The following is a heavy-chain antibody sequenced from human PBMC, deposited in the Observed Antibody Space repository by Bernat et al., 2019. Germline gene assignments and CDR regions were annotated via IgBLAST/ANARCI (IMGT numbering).Heavy chain of an antibody. Sequence: EVQLAESGGSLVQPGGSLRLSCAASGFTFRDYWMDWVRQAPGKGPVWVSRINIDGTTTNYADSVKGRFTMSRDNAKNTVYLQMNSLRAEDTAVYYCVRDPNRRLDYWGQGTQVTVSP. CDR3: VRDPNRRLDY. CDR2: INIDGTTT. CDR1: GFTFRDYW. J-gene: IGHJ4*02. D-gene: IGHD1/OR15-1a*01. V-gene: IGHV3-74*01.